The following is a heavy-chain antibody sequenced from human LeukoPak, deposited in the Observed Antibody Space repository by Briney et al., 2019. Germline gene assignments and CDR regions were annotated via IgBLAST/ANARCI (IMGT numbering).Heavy chain of an antibody. Sequence: PGGSLRLSCAASGFTFSNFGMHWVRQAPGKGLEWVAFIRFDGTSEFYADSVKGRFTISRDNSKNTLYLQMNSLRPGDSAVHYCAKDGRGSGYFPDYWGQGTLVTVSS. CDR1: GFTFSNFG. CDR3: AKDGRGSGYFPDY. V-gene: IGHV3-30*02. D-gene: IGHD3-22*01. CDR2: IRFDGTSE. J-gene: IGHJ4*02.